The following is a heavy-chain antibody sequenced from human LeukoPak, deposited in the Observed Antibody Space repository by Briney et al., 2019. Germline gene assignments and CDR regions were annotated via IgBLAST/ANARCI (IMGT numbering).Heavy chain of an antibody. Sequence: GASVKVSCKASGYTFTSYGISWVRQAPGQGLEWMGWISAYSGNTNYAQRLQGRVTMTTDTSTSTAYMELRSLRSDDTAVYYCARDLVVAGTGGEFGYWGQGTLVTVSS. J-gene: IGHJ4*02. CDR1: GYTFTSYG. CDR2: ISAYSGNT. CDR3: ARDLVVAGTGGEFGY. D-gene: IGHD6-19*01. V-gene: IGHV1-18*01.